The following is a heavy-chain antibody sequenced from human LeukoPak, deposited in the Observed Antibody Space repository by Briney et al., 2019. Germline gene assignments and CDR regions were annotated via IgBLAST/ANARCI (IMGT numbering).Heavy chain of an antibody. CDR3: ARGGLGHLDY. V-gene: IGHV3-33*01. J-gene: IGHJ4*02. CDR2: IWYDGSNK. D-gene: IGHD3-16*01. CDR1: GFTFSSYG. Sequence: GRSLRLSRAASGFTFSSYGMHWVRQAPGKGLEWVAVIWYDGSNKYYADSVKGRFTISRDNSKNTLYLQMNSLRAEDTAVYYCARGGLGHLDYWGQGTLVTVSS.